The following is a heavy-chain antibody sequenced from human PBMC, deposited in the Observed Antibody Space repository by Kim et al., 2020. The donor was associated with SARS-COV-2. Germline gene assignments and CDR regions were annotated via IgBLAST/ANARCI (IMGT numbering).Heavy chain of an antibody. CDR1: GGSISSSSYY. J-gene: IGHJ6*02. V-gene: IGHV4-39*01. CDR3: ASESVVVAARPHYYYGMDV. D-gene: IGHD2-15*01. CDR2: IYYSGST. Sequence: SETLSLTCTVSGGSISSSSYYWGWIRQPPGKGLEWIGNIYYSGSTYYNPSLKSRVTITIDTSKNQFSLKLSSVTAADTAVYYCASESVVVAARPHYYYGMDVWGQGTTVTVSS.